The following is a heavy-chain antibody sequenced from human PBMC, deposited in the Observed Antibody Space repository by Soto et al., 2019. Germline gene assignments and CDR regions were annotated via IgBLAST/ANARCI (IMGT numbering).Heavy chain of an antibody. J-gene: IGHJ4*02. CDR1: GYTFTSYG. CDR2: ISAHNGNT. D-gene: IGHD1-1*01. Sequence: QVHLVQSGAEVKKPGASVKVSCKASGYTFTSYGITWVRQAPGQGLEWMGWISAHNGNTDYAQKLQGRVIVTRDTSTSTVYMELRSLRYDDTAVFCCARGRYGDYWGQGALVTVSS. CDR3: ARGRYGDY. V-gene: IGHV1-18*01.